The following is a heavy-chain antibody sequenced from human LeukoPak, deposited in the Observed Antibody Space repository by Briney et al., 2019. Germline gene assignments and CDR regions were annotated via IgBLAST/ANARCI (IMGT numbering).Heavy chain of an antibody. Sequence: PSETLSLTCTVSGGSISSSSYYWGWIRQPPGKGLEWIGSIYYSGSTYYNPSLKSRVTISVDTSKNQFSLKLSSVTAADTAVYYCARGYSNYANDAFDIWGQGTMVTVSS. V-gene: IGHV4-39*07. CDR1: GGSISSSSYY. CDR2: IYYSGST. D-gene: IGHD4-11*01. J-gene: IGHJ3*02. CDR3: ARGYSNYANDAFDI.